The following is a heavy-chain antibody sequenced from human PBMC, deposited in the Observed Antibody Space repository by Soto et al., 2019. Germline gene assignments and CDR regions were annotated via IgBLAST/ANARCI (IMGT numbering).Heavy chain of an antibody. D-gene: IGHD2-15*01. V-gene: IGHV1-69*12. CDR1: GGTFSSYA. CDR3: ARSDIVVVVAATGYNWFDP. CDR2: IIPIFGTA. Sequence: QVQLVQSGAEVKKPGSSVKVSCKASGGTFSSYAISWVRQAPGHGLEWMGGIIPIFGTANYAQKFQGRVTITADESTSTAYMELSSLRSEDTAVYYCARSDIVVVVAATGYNWFDPWGQGTLVTVSS. J-gene: IGHJ5*02.